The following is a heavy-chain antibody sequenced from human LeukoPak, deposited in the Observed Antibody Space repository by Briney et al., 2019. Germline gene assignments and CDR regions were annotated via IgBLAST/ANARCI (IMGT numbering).Heavy chain of an antibody. D-gene: IGHD2-2*01. V-gene: IGHV3-30*02. Sequence: GGSLRLSCAASGFTFSSYGMHWARQAPGKGLEWVAFIRYEGSNKNNADSVKGRFTISRDNSKNTLYLQMNSLRAEDTAVYYCAKDGRYCSSTSCPPYSSRSYYYMDVWGKGTTVTVSS. J-gene: IGHJ6*03. CDR3: AKDGRYCSSTSCPPYSSRSYYYMDV. CDR2: IRYEGSNK. CDR1: GFTFSSYG.